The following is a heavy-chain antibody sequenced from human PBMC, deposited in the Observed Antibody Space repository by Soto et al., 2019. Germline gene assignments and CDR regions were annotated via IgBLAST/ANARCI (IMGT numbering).Heavy chain of an antibody. V-gene: IGHV3-23*01. J-gene: IGHJ5*02. CDR3: AKQDDFWSGYSAGFAP. D-gene: IGHD3-3*01. CDR2: VSGSGDIT. Sequence: PGKGLEWVSAVSGSGDITYYADSVKGRFTISRDNSKNTLYLRMNSLRAEDTAIYYCAKQDDFWSGYSAGFAPWGQGTLVTVSS.